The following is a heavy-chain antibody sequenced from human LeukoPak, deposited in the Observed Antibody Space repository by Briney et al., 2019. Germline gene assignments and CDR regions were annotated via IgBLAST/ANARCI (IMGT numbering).Heavy chain of an antibody. CDR1: GYTFTGYY. Sequence: ASVKVSCKASGYTFTGYYMHWVRQAPGQGLEWMGWINPNSGGTNYAQKFQGRVTITRNTSISTAYMELSSLRSEDTAVYYCARGVRTVRGKTYYYYYYYMDVWGKGTTVTVSS. CDR2: INPNSGGT. J-gene: IGHJ6*03. V-gene: IGHV1-2*02. D-gene: IGHD3-10*01. CDR3: ARGVRTVRGKTYYYYYYYMDV.